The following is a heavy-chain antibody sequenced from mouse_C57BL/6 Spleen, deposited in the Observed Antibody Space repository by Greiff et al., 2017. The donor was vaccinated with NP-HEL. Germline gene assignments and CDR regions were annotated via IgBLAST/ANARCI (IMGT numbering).Heavy chain of an antibody. J-gene: IGHJ4*01. V-gene: IGHV2-5*01. CDR1: GFSLTSYG. D-gene: IGHD1-1*01. CDR2: LWRGGST. CDR3: AKYYGSSYYAMDY. Sequence: VQLQQSGPGLVQPSQSLSITCTVSGFSLTSYGVHWVRQSPGKGLEWLGVLWRGGSTDYNAAFMSRLSITKDNTKSQVFFKMNSLQADDTAIYYCAKYYGSSYYAMDYWGQGTSVTVSS.